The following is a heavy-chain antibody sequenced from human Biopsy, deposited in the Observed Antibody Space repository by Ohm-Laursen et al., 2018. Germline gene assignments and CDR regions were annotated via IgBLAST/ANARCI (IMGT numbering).Heavy chain of an antibody. J-gene: IGHJ6*02. V-gene: IGHV3-48*01. CDR1: GFSFTSYT. CDR3: AKDRYNYTPIGGFSMDV. CDR2: ITGSSSTI. Sequence: SLRLSCSAAGFSFTSYTMNWVRQAPGKGLEWISYITGSSSTIYYADSVKGRFTISRDNSRDTLYLQMSSLRAEDTAVYYCAKDRYNYTPIGGFSMDVWGQGTTVTVSS. D-gene: IGHD5-18*01.